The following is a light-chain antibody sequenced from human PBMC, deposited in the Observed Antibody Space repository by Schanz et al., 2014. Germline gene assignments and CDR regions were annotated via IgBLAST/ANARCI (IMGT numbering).Light chain of an antibody. V-gene: IGLV2-8*01. CDR3: SSYAGSNNLV. Sequence: QSALTQPPSASGSPGQSVTISCTGTSSDVGAYNSVSWYQQHPGKAPQLMIYEVTKRPSGVPDRFSGSKSGNTASLTVSGLQAEDEADYYCSSYAGSNNLVFGGGTQLTVL. J-gene: IGLJ3*02. CDR1: SSDVGAYNS. CDR2: EVT.